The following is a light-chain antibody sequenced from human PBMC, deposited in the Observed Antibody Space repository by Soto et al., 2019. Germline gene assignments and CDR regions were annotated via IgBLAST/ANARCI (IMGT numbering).Light chain of an antibody. Sequence: DIVMTQSPLSLSVTPGEPASISCRSSQSLLHNNGYNYVDWYLQKPGQSPQLLIYLGSNRASGVPDRISGSGSGTDFTLKISRXEAEDVGVFYCMQALQTRLTFGGGTKVDTK. V-gene: IGKV2-28*01. CDR3: MQALQTRLT. CDR1: QSLLHNNGYNY. J-gene: IGKJ4*01. CDR2: LGS.